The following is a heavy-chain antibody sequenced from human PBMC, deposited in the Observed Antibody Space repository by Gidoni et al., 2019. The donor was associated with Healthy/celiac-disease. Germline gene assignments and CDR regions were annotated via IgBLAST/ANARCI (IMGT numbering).Heavy chain of an antibody. Sequence: EVQLVASGGGLVQPGGSLRLSCAASGFTVSRNYMSWVRQAPGKGRGWVSVIYSCGSTYYADSVKGRFTISRDNSKNTLYLQMNSLRAEDTAVYYCARDEKIAVAGTGYYYYGMDVWGQGTTVTVSS. D-gene: IGHD6-19*01. V-gene: IGHV3-66*02. CDR1: GFTVSRNY. CDR3: ARDEKIAVAGTGYYYYGMDV. J-gene: IGHJ6*02. CDR2: IYSCGST.